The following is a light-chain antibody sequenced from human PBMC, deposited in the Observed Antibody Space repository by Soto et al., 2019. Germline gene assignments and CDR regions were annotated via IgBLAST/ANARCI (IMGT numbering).Light chain of an antibody. Sequence: EIVLTQSPATRSLSPGERATLSGRASQSVSSYLTWYQQKPGQVPRLLIYDASNRATGIPARFSGSGSGTDFTLTISSLEPEDFAVYYCQQRSNWPLTFGGGTKVDIK. V-gene: IGKV3-11*01. CDR1: QSVSSY. CDR3: QQRSNWPLT. CDR2: DAS. J-gene: IGKJ4*01.